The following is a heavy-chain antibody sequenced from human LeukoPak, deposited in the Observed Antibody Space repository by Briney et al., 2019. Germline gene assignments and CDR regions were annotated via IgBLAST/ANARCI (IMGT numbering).Heavy chain of an antibody. CDR3: ARRWELLYAFDI. V-gene: IGHV4-59*08. Sequence: SETLSLTCTVSGGSISSYYWSWIRQPPVKGLEWIGYIYYSGSTNYNPSLKSRVTISVDTSKNQFSLKLSSVTAADTAVYYCARRWELLYAFDIWGQGTMVTVSS. CDR2: IYYSGST. CDR1: GGSISSYY. D-gene: IGHD1-26*01. J-gene: IGHJ3*02.